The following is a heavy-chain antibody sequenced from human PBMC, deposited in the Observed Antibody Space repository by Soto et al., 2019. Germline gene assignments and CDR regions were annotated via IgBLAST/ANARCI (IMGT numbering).Heavy chain of an antibody. J-gene: IGHJ1*01. CDR2: INHSGST. CDR3: ASSCREAVAGYILAI. V-gene: IGHV4-34*01. D-gene: IGHD6-13*01. Sequence: SENLSVTYAVYGGSFSGYYWSGIRQPPGKGLEWIGEINHSGSTNYNPSLKSRVTISVDTSKNQFSLKLSSVTAADTAVYYCASSCREAVAGYILAIWGQRMLVLVSS. CDR1: GGSFSGYY.